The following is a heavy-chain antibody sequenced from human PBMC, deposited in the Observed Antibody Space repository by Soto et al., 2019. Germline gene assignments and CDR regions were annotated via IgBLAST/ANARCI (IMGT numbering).Heavy chain of an antibody. CDR3: VSQRTSVLTQAYFDY. J-gene: IGHJ4*02. CDR1: GGSVSNSNYY. Sequence: SETLSLTCTVCGGSVSNSNYYWGWIRQSPGKGLEWIGSVYYRGRSYSKSSVKSRVTISVDTSKNQFSLNLNSVTASDTAVYYCVSQRTSVLTQAYFDYWGPGALVTVSS. V-gene: IGHV4-39*01. D-gene: IGHD2-8*01. CDR2: VYYRGRS.